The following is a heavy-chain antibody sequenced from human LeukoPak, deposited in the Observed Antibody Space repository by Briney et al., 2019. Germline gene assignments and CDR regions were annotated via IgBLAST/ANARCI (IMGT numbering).Heavy chain of an antibody. Sequence: GGSLRLSCAASGFTFSSYAMSWVRQAPGKGLEWVSAISGSGGSTYYADSVKGRFTISRDNSKNTLYLQMNSLRAEDTAVYYCAKGSGITIFGAVPSFDYWGQGTLVTVSS. CDR3: AKGSGITIFGAVPSFDY. CDR2: ISGSGGST. V-gene: IGHV3-23*01. CDR1: GFTFSSYA. D-gene: IGHD3-3*01. J-gene: IGHJ4*02.